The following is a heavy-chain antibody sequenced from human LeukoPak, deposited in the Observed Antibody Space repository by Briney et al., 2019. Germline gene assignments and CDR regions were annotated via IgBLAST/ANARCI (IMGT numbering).Heavy chain of an antibody. CDR3: ARTIAVAGTTHYFDY. D-gene: IGHD6-19*01. V-gene: IGHV1-18*01. CDR1: GYTFTSYG. J-gene: IGHJ4*02. CDR2: ISAYNGNT. Sequence: GASVKVSCKASGYTFTSYGISWVRQAPGQGLEWMGWISAYNGNTNYAQKLQGRVTMTTDTSTSTAYMELRSLRSDDTAVYYCARTIAVAGTTHYFDYWGQGTLVTVSS.